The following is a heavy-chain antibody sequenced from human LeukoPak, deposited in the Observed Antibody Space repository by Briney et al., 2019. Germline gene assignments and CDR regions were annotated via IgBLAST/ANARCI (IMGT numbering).Heavy chain of an antibody. CDR2: MNPNSGNT. Sequence: GASVKVSCKASGYTFTSYDINWVRQATGQGLEWMGWMNPNSGNTGYAQKFQGRVTMTRNTSISTAYMELSSLRADDTAVYYCAISQRWELPHWFDPWGQGTLVTVSS. CDR3: AISQRWELPHWFDP. CDR1: GYTFTSYD. J-gene: IGHJ5*02. D-gene: IGHD2-15*01. V-gene: IGHV1-8*01.